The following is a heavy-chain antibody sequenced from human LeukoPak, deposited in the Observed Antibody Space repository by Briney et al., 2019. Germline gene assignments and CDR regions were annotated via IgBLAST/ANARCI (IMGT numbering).Heavy chain of an antibody. CDR1: AFTFSSYA. D-gene: IGHD2-2*01. Sequence: GGSLRLARAAAAFTFSSYAVGWVRQARGKGREWVSAISGSGGSTYYADSVKGRFTISRDNSKNTLYLQMNSLRAEDTAVYYCAKEYASSLHYWGQGTLVTVSS. CDR3: AKEYASSLHY. CDR2: ISGSGGST. J-gene: IGHJ4*02. V-gene: IGHV3-23*01.